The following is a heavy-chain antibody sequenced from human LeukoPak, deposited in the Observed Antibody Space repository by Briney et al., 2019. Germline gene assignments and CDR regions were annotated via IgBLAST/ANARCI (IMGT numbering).Heavy chain of an antibody. CDR1: GFTFSSYS. CDR3: ARRGYSGSYYFED. D-gene: IGHD1-26*01. Sequence: GALRLSCAASGFTFSSYSMNWVRQAPGKGLEWVSSISSSSSYIYYVDSVKGRFTISRDNAKNTLYLQMNSLRAEDTAVYYCARRGYSGSYYFEDWGQGTLVTVSS. V-gene: IGHV3-21*06. CDR2: ISSSSSYI. J-gene: IGHJ4*02.